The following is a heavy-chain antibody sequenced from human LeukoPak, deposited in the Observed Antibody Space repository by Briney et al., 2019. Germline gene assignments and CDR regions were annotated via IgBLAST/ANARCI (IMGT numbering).Heavy chain of an antibody. J-gene: IGHJ6*03. CDR3: AKGDFYGSGRDYYYYMDV. V-gene: IGHV3-21*04. CDR2: ITSSSRYT. Sequence: GGSLRLSCAASVFTFSTYNMNWVRQAPGKGLEWVSSITSSSRYTFYADSVKGRFTISRDNSKNTLYLQMNSLRAEDTAVYNCAKGDFYGSGRDYYYYMDVWGKGTTVTISS. D-gene: IGHD3-10*01. CDR1: VFTFSTYN.